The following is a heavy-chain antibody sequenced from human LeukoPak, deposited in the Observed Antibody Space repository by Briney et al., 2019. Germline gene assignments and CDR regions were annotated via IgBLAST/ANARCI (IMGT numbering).Heavy chain of an antibody. Sequence: GGSLRLSCAASGFIFSDYYMSWIRQAPAKGLEWVSYISSGGSTIYYADSVKGRFTISRDSAKNSLYLQMNSLRAEDTAVYYCARDIYYYDSSGYYFPGGSDYWGQGTLVTVSS. J-gene: IGHJ4*02. CDR3: ARDIYYYDSSGYYFPGGSDY. CDR1: GFIFSDYY. CDR2: ISSGGSTI. D-gene: IGHD3-22*01. V-gene: IGHV3-11*04.